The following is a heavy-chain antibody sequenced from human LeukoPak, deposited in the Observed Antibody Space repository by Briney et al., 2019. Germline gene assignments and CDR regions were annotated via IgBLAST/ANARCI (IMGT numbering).Heavy chain of an antibody. CDR1: GGSISSYY. D-gene: IGHD1-26*01. J-gene: IGHJ4*02. CDR3: ASDSGSYYGY. V-gene: IGHV4-59*01. CDR2: IYYSGCT. Sequence: SETLSLTCTVSGGSISSYYWSWIGQPPGKGLEWIWYIYYSGCTNYNPSLKSRVTISVDTSKNQFSLKLSSVTAADTAVYYCASDSGSYYGYWGQGTLVTVSS.